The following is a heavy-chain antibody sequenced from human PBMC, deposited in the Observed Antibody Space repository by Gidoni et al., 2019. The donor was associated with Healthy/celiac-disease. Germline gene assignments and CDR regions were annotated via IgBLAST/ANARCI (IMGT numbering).Heavy chain of an antibody. J-gene: IGHJ5*02. Sequence: QLQLQESGPGLVKPSETLSLTCTVSGCYIRSSSYYWGWFRQPPGKGLEWIGSIYYSGSTYYNPSLKSRVTISVDTSKNQFSLKLSSVTAADTAVYYCARAGSYCGGDCYPINWFDPWGQGTLVTVSS. V-gene: IGHV4-39*01. CDR3: ARAGSYCGGDCYPINWFDP. CDR1: GCYIRSSSYY. CDR2: IYYSGST. D-gene: IGHD2-21*02.